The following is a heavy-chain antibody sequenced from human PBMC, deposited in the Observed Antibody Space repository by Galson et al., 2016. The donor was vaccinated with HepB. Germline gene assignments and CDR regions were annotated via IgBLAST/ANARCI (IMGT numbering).Heavy chain of an antibody. CDR3: AKERLVRRIFDH. D-gene: IGHD1-1*01. CDR1: GFVFSNFG. J-gene: IGHJ4*02. V-gene: IGHV3-23*01. Sequence: SLRLSCAASGFVFSNFGLSWVRQAPGKGLEWVASISTRRTTYYSDSVQGRFTISRDNPNNTLYLQMNGLRAEDTAVYYCAKERLVRRIFDHWGQGNLLTVSS. CDR2: ISTRRTT.